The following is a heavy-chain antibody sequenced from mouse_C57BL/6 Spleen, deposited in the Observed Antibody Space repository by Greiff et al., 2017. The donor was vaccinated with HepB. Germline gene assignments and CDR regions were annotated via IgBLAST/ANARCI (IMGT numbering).Heavy chain of an antibody. Sequence: EVQLQQSGPELVKPGASVKISCKASGYTFTDYYMNWVKQSHGKSLEWIGDINPNNGGTSYTQKFKGKATLTVEKSSSTAYMELRSLTSEDSAVYYCARGGNPWFAYWGQGTLVTVSA. J-gene: IGHJ3*01. CDR3: ARGGNPWFAY. D-gene: IGHD2-1*01. CDR2: INPNNGGT. CDR1: GYTFTDYY. V-gene: IGHV1-26*01.